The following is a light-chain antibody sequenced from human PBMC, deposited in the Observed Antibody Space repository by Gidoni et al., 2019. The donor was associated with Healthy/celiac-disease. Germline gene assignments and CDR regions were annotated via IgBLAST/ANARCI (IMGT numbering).Light chain of an antibody. Sequence: SYELTQSPSVSVSPGQTASITYSRDKLGDKYACWYQQKPGQSPVLVIYQDSKRSSGIPDRFSGSNSGNTATLTISGTQAMDEADYYCQAWDSSTYNYVFETGTKVTVL. CDR2: QDS. CDR1: KLGDKY. CDR3: QAWDSSTYNYV. V-gene: IGLV3-1*01. J-gene: IGLJ1*01.